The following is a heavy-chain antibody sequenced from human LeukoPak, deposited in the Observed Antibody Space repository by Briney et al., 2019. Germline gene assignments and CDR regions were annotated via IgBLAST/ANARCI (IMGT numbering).Heavy chain of an antibody. Sequence: GGSLRLSCEGSGFTFSNYWMGWVRQAPGKGLQWVANIKTDGSEKYYVDSVKGRFTISRDNAKNSLYLQMNSLRAEDTAVYYCATYSSLNRREFQYWGQGPLLTVSS. CDR1: GFTFSNYW. D-gene: IGHD3-22*01. J-gene: IGHJ1*01. V-gene: IGHV3-7*01. CDR2: IKTDGSEK. CDR3: ATYSSLNRREFQY.